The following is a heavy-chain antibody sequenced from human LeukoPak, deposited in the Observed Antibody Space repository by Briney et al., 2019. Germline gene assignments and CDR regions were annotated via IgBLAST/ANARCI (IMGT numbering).Heavy chain of an antibody. CDR3: ARARAGAFDI. Sequence: GGPLRLSCAASGFTFSSYSMNWVRQAPGKGLEWVSSISSSSSYIYYADSVKGRFTISRDNAKNSLYLQMNSLRAEDTAVYYCARARAGAFDIWGQGTMVTVSS. CDR2: ISSSSSYI. CDR1: GFTFSSYS. V-gene: IGHV3-21*01. J-gene: IGHJ3*02.